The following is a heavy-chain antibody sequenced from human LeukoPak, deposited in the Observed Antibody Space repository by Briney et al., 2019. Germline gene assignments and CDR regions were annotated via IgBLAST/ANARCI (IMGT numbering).Heavy chain of an antibody. CDR1: GYTFTGYY. CDR2: INPSGGST. Sequence: ASVKVSCKASGYTFTGYYMHWVRQAPGQGLEWMGIINPSGGSTSYAQKFQGRVTMTRDTSTSTVYMELSSLRSEDTAVYYCARSQEQWLVPVFFDYWGQGTLVTVSS. CDR3: ARSQEQWLVPVFFDY. J-gene: IGHJ4*02. V-gene: IGHV1-46*01. D-gene: IGHD6-19*01.